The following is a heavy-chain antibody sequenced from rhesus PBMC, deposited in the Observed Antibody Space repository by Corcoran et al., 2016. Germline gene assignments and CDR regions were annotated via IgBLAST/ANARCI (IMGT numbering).Heavy chain of an antibody. V-gene: IGHV4-99*02. CDR3: ARDPPLSEYSSAY. Sequence: QVQLQESGPGLVQPSETLSLTCAVSGYSIRSGYSWGWIRQPPGQGLEYIGYSSGSSGSTYYNPSLKSRVTISKDTSKNQFSLKLSSGTAADTAVYYCARDPPLSEYSSAYWGQGVLVTVSS. J-gene: IGHJ4*01. CDR2: SSGSSGST. D-gene: IGHD6-31*01. CDR1: GYSIRSGYS.